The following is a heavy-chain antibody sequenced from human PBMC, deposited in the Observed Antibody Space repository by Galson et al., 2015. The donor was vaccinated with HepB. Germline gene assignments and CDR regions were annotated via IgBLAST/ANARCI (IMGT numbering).Heavy chain of an antibody. CDR2: IKSKTDGGTT. V-gene: IGHV3-15*01. CDR3: TTDLPLVRSDFDY. D-gene: IGHD6-13*01. CDR1: GFTFSNAW. J-gene: IGHJ4*02. Sequence: SLRLSCAASGFTFSNAWMSWVRQAPGKGLEWVGRIKSKTDGGTTDYAAPVKGRFTISRDDSKNTLYLQMNSLKTEDTAVYYCTTDLPLVRSDFDYWGQGTLVTVSS.